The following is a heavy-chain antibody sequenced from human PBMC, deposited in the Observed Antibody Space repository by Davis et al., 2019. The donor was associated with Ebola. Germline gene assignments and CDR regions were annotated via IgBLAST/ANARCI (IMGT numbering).Heavy chain of an antibody. CDR3: ARYSYGYSGVYYSYHGMDV. D-gene: IGHD5-18*01. V-gene: IGHV4-38-2*02. CDR2: IYHSGST. Sequence: SETLSLTCTVSGYSISSNYYWGWIRQSPGKGLEWIGNIYHSGSTYYNPSLKSRVIISIDTSKNQFSLKLSSVTAADTAVYYCARYSYGYSGVYYSYHGMDVWGRGTTVAVSS. CDR1: GYSISSNYY. J-gene: IGHJ6*02.